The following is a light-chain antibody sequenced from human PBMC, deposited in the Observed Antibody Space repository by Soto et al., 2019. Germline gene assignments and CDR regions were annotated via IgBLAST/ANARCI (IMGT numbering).Light chain of an antibody. CDR2: DAS. CDR1: QNIESY. CDR3: QQTYTTPWT. V-gene: IGKV1-39*01. Sequence: DIQMSQSPSSLSASVGDRVTITCRASQNIESYLNWYQQRPGKAPKLLIHDASSLQSGVPSRFSGSGSGTDFALTINNLQPENFATFYWQQTYTTPWTFGQGTKVDIK. J-gene: IGKJ1*01.